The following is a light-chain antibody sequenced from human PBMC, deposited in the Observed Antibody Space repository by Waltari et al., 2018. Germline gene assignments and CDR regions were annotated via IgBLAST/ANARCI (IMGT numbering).Light chain of an antibody. CDR1: STDLASYNL. CDR3: CSYTGSSTSYG. J-gene: IGLJ1*01. V-gene: IGLV2-23*01. Sequence: QSALSQPASVSGSPGQALTITCTGASTDLASYNLVAWYQHHPNKAPKLILYEATTRPSGISQRFSGAKSGATASLRISGRQADDEADYYCCSYTGSSTSYGCGGGTKVTVL. CDR2: EAT.